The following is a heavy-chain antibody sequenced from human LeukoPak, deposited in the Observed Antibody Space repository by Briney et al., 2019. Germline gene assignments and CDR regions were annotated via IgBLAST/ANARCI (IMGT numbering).Heavy chain of an antibody. CDR3: AKPALYGGRRLNWFDP. V-gene: IGHV3-23*01. J-gene: IGHJ5*02. CDR1: GFTFSSYA. Sequence: GGSLRLSCAASGFTFSSYAMSWVRQAPGKGLEWVSAIIGSGGSTYYADSVKGRFTISRDNSKNTLYLQMNSLRAEDTAVYYCAKPALYGGRRLNWFDPWGQGTLVTVSS. CDR2: IIGSGGST. D-gene: IGHD4-23*01.